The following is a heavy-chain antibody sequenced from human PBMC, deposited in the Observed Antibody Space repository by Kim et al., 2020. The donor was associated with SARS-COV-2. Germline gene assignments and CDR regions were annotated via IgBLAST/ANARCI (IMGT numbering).Heavy chain of an antibody. Sequence: GFTFSSNWMHWVRQAPGKGLMWVSHINSDGGTTTYADSVKGRFTNSRDNAKNTRYLQMNSLRAEDTAVYYCARGGCSATSCLDYWGQGTLAT. CDR1: GFTFSSNW. CDR2: INSDGGTT. J-gene: IGHJ4*02. V-gene: IGHV3-74*01. D-gene: IGHD2-2*01. CDR3: ARGGCSATSCLDY.